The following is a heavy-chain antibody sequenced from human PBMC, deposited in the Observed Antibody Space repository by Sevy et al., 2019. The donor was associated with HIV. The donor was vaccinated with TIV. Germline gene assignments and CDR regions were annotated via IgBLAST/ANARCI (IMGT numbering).Heavy chain of an antibody. V-gene: IGHV1-18*01. J-gene: IGHJ1*01. Sequence: ASVKVSCKTSGYTFTNYLITWVRQAPGQGLEWMGWVRARNGDTKYAQRIQGRVSMTADTSTSTAYMELRSLTSDDTAVDWCARAPSGSQGPGQYFKHWAQGTLVTVSS. CDR1: GYTFTNYL. CDR2: VRARNGDT. D-gene: IGHD1-26*01. CDR3: ARAPSGSQGPGQYFKH.